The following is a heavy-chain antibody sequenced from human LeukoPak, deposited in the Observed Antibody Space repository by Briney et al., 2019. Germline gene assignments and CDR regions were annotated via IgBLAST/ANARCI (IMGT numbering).Heavy chain of an antibody. CDR1: GFTFSSYS. CDR3: ARDYSSSTFDY. Sequence: PGGSLRLSCAASGFTFSSYSMNWVRQAPGKGLEWVSSISSSSSYTYYADSVKGRFTISRDNAKNSLYLQMNSLRAEDTAVYYCARDYSSSTFDYWGQGTLVTVSS. D-gene: IGHD6-6*01. CDR2: ISSSSSYT. V-gene: IGHV3-21*01. J-gene: IGHJ4*02.